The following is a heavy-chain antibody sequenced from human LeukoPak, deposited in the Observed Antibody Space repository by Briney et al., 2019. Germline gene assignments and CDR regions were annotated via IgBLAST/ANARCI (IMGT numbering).Heavy chain of an antibody. CDR2: ISSSGDTI. V-gene: IGHV3-48*03. CDR1: GFTFSSYE. CDR3: ARVGVLAATGDY. J-gene: IGHJ4*02. D-gene: IGHD6-25*01. Sequence: QPGGSLRLSCAASGFTFSSYEMNWVRQAPGKGLEWVSYISSSGDTIYYADSVKGRFTISRDNAKNSLYLQMNSLRAEDTAVYYCARVGVLAATGDYWGQGTLVTVSS.